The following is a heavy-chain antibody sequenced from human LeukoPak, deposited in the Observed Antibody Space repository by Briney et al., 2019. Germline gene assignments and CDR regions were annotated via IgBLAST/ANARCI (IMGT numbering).Heavy chain of an antibody. D-gene: IGHD2-2*02. CDR1: GGSISSYY. Sequence: SETLSLTCTVSGGSISSYYWSWIRQPAGKGLEWIGCIYTSGRTNYNPSLKSQVTMPVDTSKNQFSLRLSSVTAADTAAYYCARDIPTIYRSSTSCDRFRFDPWGQGTLVTVSS. J-gene: IGHJ5*02. CDR2: IYTSGRT. V-gene: IGHV4-4*07. CDR3: ARDIPTIYRSSTSCDRFRFDP.